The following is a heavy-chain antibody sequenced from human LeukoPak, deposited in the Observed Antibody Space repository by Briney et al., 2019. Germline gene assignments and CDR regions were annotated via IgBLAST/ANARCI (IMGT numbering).Heavy chain of an antibody. V-gene: IGHV3-30*02. CDR2: IWDDGNDK. CDR3: AKAPVTTCRGAYCYPFDY. J-gene: IGHJ4*02. D-gene: IGHD2-21*01. Sequence: PGGSLRLSCEASGFTFSSFNMHWVRQAPGKGLGWVTFIWDDGNDKHYADSVKGRFTISRDSSKNTLFLQMNRLRPEDAAVYYCAKAPVTTCRGAYCYPFDYWGQGTLVTVSS. CDR1: GFTFSSFN.